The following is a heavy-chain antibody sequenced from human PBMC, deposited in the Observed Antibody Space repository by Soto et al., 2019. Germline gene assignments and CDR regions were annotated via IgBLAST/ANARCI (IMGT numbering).Heavy chain of an antibody. Sequence: SETLSLTFTYSNGSISPNYWSWIRQPPGKGLEWIGYICFAGTTTYNPSLKSRVTISLDASKNRFSLRLTSVTAADTAVYYCARLGAYFQALDSWGQG. V-gene: IGHV4-59*08. CDR1: NGSISPNY. CDR3: ARLGAYFQALDS. J-gene: IGHJ4*02. D-gene: IGHD3-16*01. CDR2: ICFAGTT.